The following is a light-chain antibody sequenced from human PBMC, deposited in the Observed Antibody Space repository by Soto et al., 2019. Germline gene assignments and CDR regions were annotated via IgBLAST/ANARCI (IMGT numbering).Light chain of an antibody. CDR3: QVWDSSSDYGV. Sequence: SYELTQPPSVSVAPGETATITCRGHNIGSMHWYQQNPGQAPVLVMSYDSDRPSGIPERFSGSNSGNTATLTVSRVEAGDEADYYCQVWDSSSDYGVFGGGTKLTVL. V-gene: IGLV3-21*04. J-gene: IGLJ3*02. CDR2: YDS. CDR1: NIGS.